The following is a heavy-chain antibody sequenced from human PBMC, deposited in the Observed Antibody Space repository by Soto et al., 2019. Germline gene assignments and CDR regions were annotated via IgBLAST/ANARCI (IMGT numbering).Heavy chain of an antibody. CDR3: ARLAYSKYPRAGQDLDL. CDR2: IYSSGGT. Sequence: KPSETLSLTCTVSGGSISSVDYYWDWVRQPPGKGLEWIGNIYSSGGTYYNSSLESRVSISVDTSKNQFFLRVTSVTAADTALYYCARLAYSKYPRAGQDLDLWGQGTLVTVSS. CDR1: GGSISSVDYY. J-gene: IGHJ4*02. D-gene: IGHD4-4*01. V-gene: IGHV4-39*01.